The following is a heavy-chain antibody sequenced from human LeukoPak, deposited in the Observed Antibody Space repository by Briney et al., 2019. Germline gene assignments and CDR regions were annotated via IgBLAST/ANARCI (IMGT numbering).Heavy chain of an antibody. CDR3: ATYSGAHHKTFDY. Sequence: GGSLRLSCAASGFTFSSYAIHWVRQAPGKGLEWVAVISYDGSNKYYADSVKGRFTISRDNAKSSLYLQLNSLRVDDTAVYYCATYSGAHHKTFDYWGRGTLVTVSS. V-gene: IGHV3-30*04. CDR2: ISYDGSNK. J-gene: IGHJ4*02. D-gene: IGHD1-26*01. CDR1: GFTFSSYA.